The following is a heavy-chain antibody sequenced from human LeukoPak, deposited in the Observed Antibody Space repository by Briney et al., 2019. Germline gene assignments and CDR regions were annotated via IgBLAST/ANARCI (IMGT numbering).Heavy chain of an antibody. CDR3: AKDSRTKSWQQLDFDY. D-gene: IGHD6-13*01. CDR2: IWFDGSNK. V-gene: IGHV3-33*06. J-gene: IGHJ4*02. CDR1: GFTFRSHA. Sequence: GGSLRLSCAASGFTFRSHAMHWVRQAPGKGLEWVAHIWFDGSNKYFADSVKGRFTISRDNSKNTLYLQMNSLRAEDTAVYYCAKDSRTKSWQQLDFDYWGQGTLVTVSS.